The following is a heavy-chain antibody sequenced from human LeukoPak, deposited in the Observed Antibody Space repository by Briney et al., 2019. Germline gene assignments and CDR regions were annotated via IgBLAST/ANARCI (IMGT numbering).Heavy chain of an antibody. J-gene: IGHJ3*02. V-gene: IGHV1-46*01. D-gene: IGHD5-12*01. CDR2: INPSGGST. CDR3: ARDSSLATITYAFDI. CDR1: GYTFTSYY. Sequence: RASVKVSCKASGYTFTSYYMHWVRQAPGQGLEWMGIINPSGGSTSYAQKFQGRVTMTRDTSTSTVYMELSSQRSEDTAVYYCARDSSLATITYAFDIWGQGTMVTVSS.